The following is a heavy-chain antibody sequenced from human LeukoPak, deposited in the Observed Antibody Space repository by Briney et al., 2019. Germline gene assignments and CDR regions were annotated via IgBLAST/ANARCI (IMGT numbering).Heavy chain of an antibody. CDR2: ICGRGGSA. V-gene: IGHV3-23*01. CDR1: GFTFTNYA. D-gene: IGHD2-2*01. CDR3: GRSQGASCYDVIHY. J-gene: IGHJ4*02. Sequence: GGSLRLSWAASGFTFTNYAMNWVRQTPGKGLGWGSMICGRGGSAYYADSVTGRFTISRDDSKSTRNEHMNSLSAEYTTVYFCGRSQGASCYDVIHYWGQGTLVSVSS.